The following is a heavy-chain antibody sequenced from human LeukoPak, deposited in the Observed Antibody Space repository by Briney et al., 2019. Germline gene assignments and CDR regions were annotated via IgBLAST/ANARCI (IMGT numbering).Heavy chain of an antibody. CDR3: ARGMKYSSGWLGRGSWFDP. V-gene: IGHV4-34*01. Sequence: PSETLSLTCAVYGGSFSGYYWSWLRQPPGKGLEWIGEINHSGSTNYNPSLKSRVTISVETSKTQFSLKLSSVTAADTAVYYCARGMKYSSGWLGRGSWFDPWGQGTLVTVSS. J-gene: IGHJ5*02. CDR2: INHSGST. D-gene: IGHD6-19*01. CDR1: GGSFSGYY.